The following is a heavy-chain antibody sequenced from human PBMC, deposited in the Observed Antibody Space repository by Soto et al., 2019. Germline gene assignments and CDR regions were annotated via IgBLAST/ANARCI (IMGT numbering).Heavy chain of an antibody. CDR3: ARWGTTGGFDV. D-gene: IGHD3-16*01. CDR1: GFTFRSYV. V-gene: IGHV3-30*19. Sequence: QVQLVESGGGVVQPGTSLRVSCVGSGFTFRSYVIHWVRQAPGKGLVWVALTSYDGSDKYCDDSVRGRFTISRDNSRNTVDLQMDSLRLEDTALYYCARWGTTGGFDVWGQGTLVSVSS. J-gene: IGHJ1*01. CDR2: TSYDGSDK.